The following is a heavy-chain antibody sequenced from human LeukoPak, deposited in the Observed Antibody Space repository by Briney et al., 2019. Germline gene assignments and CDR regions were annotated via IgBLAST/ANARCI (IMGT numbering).Heavy chain of an antibody. CDR2: LYSGGSI. CDR3: ARDPSRGLYYFDH. J-gene: IGHJ4*02. V-gene: IGHV3-53*01. D-gene: IGHD3/OR15-3a*01. CDR1: GLIVSSNY. Sequence: GGSLRLSCAASGLIVSSNYMSWVRQAPGKGLEWVSALYSGGSIYYADSVKGRFTISRDNSKNTLYLQMNSLRAEDTAVYYCARDPSRGLYYFDHWGQGAMVTVSS.